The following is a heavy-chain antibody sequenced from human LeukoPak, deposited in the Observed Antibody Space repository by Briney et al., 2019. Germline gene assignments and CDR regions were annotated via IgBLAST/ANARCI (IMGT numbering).Heavy chain of an antibody. V-gene: IGHV3-66*02. CDR3: ARMDFWSGQLDY. CDR1: GFTVSSNY. Sequence: GGSLRLSCAASGFTVSSNYMSWVRQAPGKGLEWVSVIYSGGSTYYADSVKGRFTISRDNSKNTLYLQMNSLRAEDTAVYYRARMDFWSGQLDYWGQGTLVTVSS. J-gene: IGHJ4*02. D-gene: IGHD3-3*01. CDR2: IYSGGST.